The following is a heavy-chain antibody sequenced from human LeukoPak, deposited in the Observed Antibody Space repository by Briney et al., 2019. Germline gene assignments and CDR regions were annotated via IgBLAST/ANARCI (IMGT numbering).Heavy chain of an antibody. CDR3: ARYMIPVPWDWFDP. V-gene: IGHV4-39*07. J-gene: IGHJ5*02. D-gene: IGHD3-22*01. CDR2: IYYSGST. Sequence: SETLSLTCTVSGGSISSSSYYWGWIRQPPGKGLEWIGSIYYSGSTYYNPSLKSRVTISVDTSKNQFSLKLSSVTAADTAVYYCARYMIPVPWDWFDPWGQGTLVTVSS. CDR1: GGSISSSSYY.